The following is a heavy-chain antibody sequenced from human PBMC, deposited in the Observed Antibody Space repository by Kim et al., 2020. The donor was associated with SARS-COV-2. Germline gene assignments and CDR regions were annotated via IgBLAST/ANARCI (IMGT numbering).Heavy chain of an antibody. V-gene: IGHV4-39*01. D-gene: IGHD4-17*01. J-gene: IGHJ4*02. Sequence: PSLKSRVTISVDTSKNQFSLKLSSVTAADTAVYYCARRVGYGDYVYYFDYWGQGTLVTVSS. CDR3: ARRVGYGDYVYYFDY.